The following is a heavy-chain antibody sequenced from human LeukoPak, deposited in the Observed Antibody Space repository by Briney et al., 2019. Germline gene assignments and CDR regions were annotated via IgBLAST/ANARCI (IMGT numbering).Heavy chain of an antibody. CDR2: IYHSGST. V-gene: IGHV4-38-2*02. D-gene: IGHD6-13*01. CDR3: ARNRRLYSSSFQH. Sequence: PSETLSLTCTVSGYSISSGYYWGWIRQPPGKGLEWIGSIYHSGSTYYNPSLKSRVTISVDTSKNQFSLKLSSVTAADTAVYYCARNRRLYSSSFQHWGQGTLVTVSS. J-gene: IGHJ1*01. CDR1: GYSISSGYY.